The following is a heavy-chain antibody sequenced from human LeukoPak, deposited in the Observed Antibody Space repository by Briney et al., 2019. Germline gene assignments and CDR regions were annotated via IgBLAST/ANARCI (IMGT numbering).Heavy chain of an antibody. J-gene: IGHJ4*02. CDR2: IYHSGIT. D-gene: IGHD6-13*01. CDR1: GGSVSSGSYY. Sequence: SETLSLTCTVSGGSVSSGSYYWTWIRQPPGKGLEWIVYIYHSGITNYNPSLKSRVTISVDTSKNQFSLKLSSVTAADTAVYYCARRRGSGYSSSWYLGHPYYFDYWGQGTLVTVSS. V-gene: IGHV4-61*01. CDR3: ARRRGSGYSSSWYLGHPYYFDY.